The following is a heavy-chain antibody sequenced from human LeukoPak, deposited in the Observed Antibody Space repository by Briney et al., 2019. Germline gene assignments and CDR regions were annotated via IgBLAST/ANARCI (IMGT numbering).Heavy chain of an antibody. CDR2: IRYDGSNK. J-gene: IGHJ3*02. V-gene: IGHV3-30*02. CDR1: GFTFSSYG. CDR3: ARDRWFGELLLSNDAFDI. D-gene: IGHD3-10*01. Sequence: GGSLRLSCAASGFTFSSYGMHWVRQAPGKGLEWVAFIRYDGSNKYYADSVKGRFTISRDNSKNTLYLQMNSLRAEDTAVYHCARDRWFGELLLSNDAFDIWGQGTMVTVSS.